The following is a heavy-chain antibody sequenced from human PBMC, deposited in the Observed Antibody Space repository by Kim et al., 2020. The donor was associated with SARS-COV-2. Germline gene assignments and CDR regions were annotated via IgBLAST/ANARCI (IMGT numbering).Heavy chain of an antibody. CDR1: GFTFSSYG. CDR3: AKEEGSGYSSGWAYYYYGMGV. V-gene: IGHV3-30*18. J-gene: IGHJ6*02. Sequence: GGSLRLSCAASGFTFSSYGMHWVRQAPGKGLEWVAVITYDGSNKYYADSVKGRFTISRDNSKNTLYLQMNSLRAEDTAVYYCAKEEGSGYSSGWAYYYYGMGVWGHGTTGTLSS. CDR2: ITYDGSNK. D-gene: IGHD6-19*01.